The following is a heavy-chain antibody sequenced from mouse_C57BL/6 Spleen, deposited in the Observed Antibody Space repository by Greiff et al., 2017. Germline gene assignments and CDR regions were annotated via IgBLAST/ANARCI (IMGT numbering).Heavy chain of an antibody. V-gene: IGHV1-26*01. CDR1: GYTFTDYY. J-gene: IGHJ4*01. Sequence: EVKLQQSGPELVKPGASVKISCKASGYTFTDYYMNWVKQSHGKSLEWIGDINPNNGGTSYNQKFKGKATLTVDKSSSTAYMELRSLTSEDSAVYYCARSLAYYSNLYYAMDYWGQGTSVTVSS. D-gene: IGHD2-5*01. CDR2: INPNNGGT. CDR3: ARSLAYYSNLYYAMDY.